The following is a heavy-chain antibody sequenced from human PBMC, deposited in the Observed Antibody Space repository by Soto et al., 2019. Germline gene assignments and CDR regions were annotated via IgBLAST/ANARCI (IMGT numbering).Heavy chain of an antibody. V-gene: IGHV3-33*01. Sequence: QVQLVESGGGVVQPGRSLRLSCAASGFTFSSYGMHWVRQAPGKGLEWVAVIWYDGSNKYYADSVKGRFTISRDNSKNTLYLQMNSLRAEDTAVYYCARDRVGGSWWFDPWGQGTLVTVSS. CDR1: GFTFSSYG. J-gene: IGHJ5*02. D-gene: IGHD2-15*01. CDR3: ARDRVGGSWWFDP. CDR2: IWYDGSNK.